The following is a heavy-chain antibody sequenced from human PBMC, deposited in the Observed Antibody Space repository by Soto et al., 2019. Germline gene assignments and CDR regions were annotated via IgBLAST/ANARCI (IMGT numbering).Heavy chain of an antibody. CDR1: GFPFMTYW. CDR3: AGGGVYDSGRYHY. J-gene: IGHJ4*02. D-gene: IGHD6-25*01. Sequence: GGSLRLSCEASGFPFMTYWMSWVRQAPGKGLEWVAHMKEEATEKYLDSVKGRFIISRDNAKNSLYPQMNSLRGDDTAVYYCAGGGVYDSGRYHYWGQGTMVTVYS. V-gene: IGHV3-7*01. CDR2: MKEEATEK.